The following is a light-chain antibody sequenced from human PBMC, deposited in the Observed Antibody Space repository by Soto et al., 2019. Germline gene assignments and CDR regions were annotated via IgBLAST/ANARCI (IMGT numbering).Light chain of an antibody. J-gene: IGLJ2*01. CDR1: SGHNSYA. V-gene: IGLV4-69*01. Sequence: QLVLTQPPSASASLGASVKLTCTLSSGHNSYAIAWHQQQPEKGPRYLMKLNSDGSHSKGDGIPDRFSGSSSGAERFLTISSLQSEDEADYYCQTWGTGIQVFGGGTKVTVL. CDR3: QTWGTGIQV. CDR2: LNSDGSH.